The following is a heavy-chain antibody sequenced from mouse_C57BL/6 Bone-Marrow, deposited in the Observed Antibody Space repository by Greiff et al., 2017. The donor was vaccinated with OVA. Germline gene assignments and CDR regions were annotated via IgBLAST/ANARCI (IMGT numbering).Heavy chain of an antibody. CDR2: IGYDGSN. CDR1: GYSITSGYY. J-gene: IGHJ2*01. D-gene: IGHD1-1*01. Sequence: EVQLQESGPGLVKPSQSLSLTCSVTGYSITSGYYWNWIRQFPGNKLEWMGYIGYDGSNNYNPSLNNRISLTRDTSKNQAFLRLNSVTTEDTATYYCAGDKDGNSSFDYWGQGTTLTVSS. V-gene: IGHV3-6*01. CDR3: AGDKDGNSSFDY.